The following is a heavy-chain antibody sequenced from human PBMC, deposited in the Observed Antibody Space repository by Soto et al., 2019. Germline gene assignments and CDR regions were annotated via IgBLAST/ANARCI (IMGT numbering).Heavy chain of an antibody. J-gene: IGHJ3*02. CDR2: INPNSGGT. CDR1: GYTFTGYY. V-gene: IGHV1-2*04. D-gene: IGHD6-19*01. Sequence: ASVKVSCKASGYTFTGYYIHWVRQAPGQGLEWMGWINPNSGGTNYAQKFQGWVTMTRDTSISTAYMELSRLRSDDTAVYYCARDGGYSSGHDAFDIWGQGTMVTVSS. CDR3: ARDGGYSSGHDAFDI.